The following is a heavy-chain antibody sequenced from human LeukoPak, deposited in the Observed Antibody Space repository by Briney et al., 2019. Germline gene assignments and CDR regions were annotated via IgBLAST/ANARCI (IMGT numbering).Heavy chain of an antibody. D-gene: IGHD2-8*01. CDR3: ARDPRDIVLMVYARAWFDP. J-gene: IGHJ5*02. CDR2: INPNSGGT. Sequence: GASVKVSCKASGYTFTGYYMHWVRQAPGQGLEWMGWINPNSGGTNYAQKFQGRVTMTRDTSISTAYMELSRLRSDDTAVYYCARDPRDIVLMVYARAWFDPWGQGTLVTVSS. V-gene: IGHV1-2*02. CDR1: GYTFTGYY.